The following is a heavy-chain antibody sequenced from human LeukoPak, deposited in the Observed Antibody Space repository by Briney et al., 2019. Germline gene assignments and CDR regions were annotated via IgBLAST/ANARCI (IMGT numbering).Heavy chain of an antibody. CDR1: GFTFSSYS. CDR3: AKDDAWLRFGE. D-gene: IGHD3-10*01. V-gene: IGHV3-21*04. J-gene: IGHJ4*02. Sequence: GGSLRLSRAASGFTFSSYSMNWVRQAPGKGLEWVSFISSSSGYIYYADSVKGRFTISRDNSKNTLYLEVISLTAEDTAVYYCAKDDAWLRFGEWSQGTLVTVSS. CDR2: ISSSSGYI.